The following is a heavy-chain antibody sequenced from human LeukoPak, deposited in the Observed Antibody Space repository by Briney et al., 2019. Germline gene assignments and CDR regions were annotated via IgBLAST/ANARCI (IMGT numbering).Heavy chain of an antibody. CDR3: ARGNLLERPLGY. CDR2: IYYSGST. CDR1: GGSISSSSYY. D-gene: IGHD1-1*01. J-gene: IGHJ4*02. V-gene: IGHV4-39*07. Sequence: SSETLSLTCTVSGGSISSSSYYWGWIRQPPGKGLEWIGSIYYSGSTNYNPSLKSRVTISVDTSKNQFSLKLSSVAAADTAVYYCARGNLLERPLGYWGQGTLVTVSS.